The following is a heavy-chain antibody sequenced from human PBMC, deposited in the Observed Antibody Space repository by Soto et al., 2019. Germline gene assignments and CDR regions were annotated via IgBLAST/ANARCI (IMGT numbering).Heavy chain of an antibody. J-gene: IGHJ4*02. CDR1: GYSFTSYA. D-gene: IGHD3-22*01. CDR3: ARVSGYYDLDD. V-gene: IGHV1-3*01. CDR2: INAGNGNT. Sequence: QVQLVQSGAEVTKPGASVKVSCKASGYSFTSYAMHWVRQAPGQRLEWMGWINAGNGNTKYSQKFQGRVTITRDTSASKAYMELSSLRSEDTAVYYWARVSGYYDLDDWGQGTLVTVSS.